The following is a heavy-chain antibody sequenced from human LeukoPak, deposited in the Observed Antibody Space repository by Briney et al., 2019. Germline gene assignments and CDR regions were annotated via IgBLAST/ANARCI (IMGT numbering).Heavy chain of an antibody. J-gene: IGHJ2*01. CDR3: AKIGPGRGAWYFDL. CDR1: GTSISSYY. D-gene: IGHD1-26*01. V-gene: IGHV4-59*01. CDR2: VFHSGTT. Sequence: SETLSLTCTVSGTSISSYYWSWIRQPPGKGLEWIGYVFHSGTTNYNPSLKSRVTISLDMSSNQFSLKLSSMTAADTAVYYCAKIGPGRGAWYFDLWGRGTLVTVSS.